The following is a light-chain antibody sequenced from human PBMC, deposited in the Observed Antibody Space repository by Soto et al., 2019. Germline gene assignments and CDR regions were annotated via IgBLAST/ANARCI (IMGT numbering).Light chain of an antibody. Sequence: EIVLTQSPGTLSLSPGERATLSCRDSQSVSSSYLAWYQQKPGQAPRLLIYGASSRATGIPDRFSGSGSGTDFTLTISDVQPEDFAVYYCQQRSNWPPWTFGQGTKVDIK. CDR3: QQRSNWPPWT. J-gene: IGKJ1*01. CDR2: GAS. V-gene: IGKV3D-20*02. CDR1: QSVSSSY.